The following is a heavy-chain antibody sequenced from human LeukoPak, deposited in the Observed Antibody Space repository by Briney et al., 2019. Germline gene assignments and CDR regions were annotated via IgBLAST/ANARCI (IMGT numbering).Heavy chain of an antibody. CDR1: VYTFTDYY. CDR3: ARNRWMDY. J-gene: IGHJ4*02. CDR2: INPNSGT. V-gene: IGHV1-2*02. Sequence: ASVKVSCKASVYTFTDYYMHWVRQAPGQGLEWMGWINPNSGTNYAQKFQGRVTMTRDTSISTAYMELTRLTSDDTAVYYCARNRWMDYWGQGTRVTASS. D-gene: IGHD1-1*01.